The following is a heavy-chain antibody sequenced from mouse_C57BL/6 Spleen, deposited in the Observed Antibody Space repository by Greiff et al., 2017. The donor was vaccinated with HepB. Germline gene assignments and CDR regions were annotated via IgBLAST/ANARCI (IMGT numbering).Heavy chain of an antibody. Sequence: EVQLQQSGPELVKPGASVKMSCKASGYTFTDYNMHWVKQSHGKSLEWIGYINPNNGGTSYNQKFKGKATLTVNKSSSTAYMELRSLTSEDSAVYYCARAGTGIYYAMDYWGQGTSVTVSS. V-gene: IGHV1-22*01. D-gene: IGHD1-1*01. J-gene: IGHJ4*01. CDR2: INPNNGGT. CDR3: ARAGTGIYYAMDY. CDR1: GYTFTDYN.